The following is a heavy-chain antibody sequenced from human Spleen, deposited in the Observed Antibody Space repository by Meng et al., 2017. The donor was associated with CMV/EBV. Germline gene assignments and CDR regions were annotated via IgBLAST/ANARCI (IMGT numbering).Heavy chain of an antibody. CDR3: ARAYIVVVPAAISGGWFDP. V-gene: IGHV4-34*01. CDR1: GASIKSDY. CDR2: INHSGST. Sequence: SETLSLTCSVSGASIKSDYWSWIRQPPGKGLEWIGEINHSGSTNYNPSLKSRVTISVDTSKNQFSLKLSSVTAADTAVYYCARAYIVVVPAAISGGWFDPWGQGTLVTVSS. J-gene: IGHJ5*02. D-gene: IGHD2-2*01.